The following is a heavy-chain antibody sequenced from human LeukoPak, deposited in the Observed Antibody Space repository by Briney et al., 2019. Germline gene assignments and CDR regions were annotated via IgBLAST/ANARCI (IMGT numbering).Heavy chain of an antibody. D-gene: IGHD2-15*01. V-gene: IGHV4-59*08. Sequence: SETLSLTCTVSGGSISSYYWSWIRQPPGKGLEWIGYIYYSRSTNYNPSLKSRVTISVDTSKNQFSLKLSSVTAADTAVYYCARADEVVAATLWGQGTLVTVSS. J-gene: IGHJ4*02. CDR1: GGSISSYY. CDR3: ARADEVVAATL. CDR2: IYYSRST.